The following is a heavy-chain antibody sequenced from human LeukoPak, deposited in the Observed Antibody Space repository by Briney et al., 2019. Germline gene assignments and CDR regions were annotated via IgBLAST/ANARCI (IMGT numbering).Heavy chain of an antibody. D-gene: IGHD6-19*01. CDR2: INPNSGGT. CDR1: GYTFTGYY. V-gene: IGHV1-2*02. CDR3: AITLGYSSGWTYFDY. Sequence: ASVKVSCKASGYTFTGYYIHWVRQAPGQGLEWMGWINPNSGGTNYAQKFQGRVTMTRDTSISTAYMELSRLRSDDTAVYCCAITLGYSSGWTYFDYWGQGTLVTVSS. J-gene: IGHJ4*02.